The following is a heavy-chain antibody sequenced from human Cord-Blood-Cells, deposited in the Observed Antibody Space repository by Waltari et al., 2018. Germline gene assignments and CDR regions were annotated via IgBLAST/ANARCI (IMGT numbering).Heavy chain of an antibody. CDR1: GYTLTELS. Sequence: QVQLVQSGAEVKKPGASVKVSCKVSGYTLTELSMHWVRQAPGKGLEWMGCFCPEAGETIYAQKFQGRVTMTEDTSTDTAYMELSSLRSEDTAVYYCATFDSSGYYSAFDIWGQGTMVTVSS. CDR2: FCPEAGET. J-gene: IGHJ3*02. V-gene: IGHV1-24*01. D-gene: IGHD3-22*01. CDR3: ATFDSSGYYSAFDI.